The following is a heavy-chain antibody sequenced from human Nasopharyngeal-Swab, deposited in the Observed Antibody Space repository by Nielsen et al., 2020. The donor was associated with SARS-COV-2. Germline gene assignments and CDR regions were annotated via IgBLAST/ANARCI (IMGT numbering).Heavy chain of an antibody. D-gene: IGHD6-13*01. CDR1: GGSFSGYY. J-gene: IGHJ2*01. CDR3: ARGRYSSSWYGLIWYFDL. CDR2: INHSGST. Sequence: SETLSLTCAVYGGSFSGYYWSWIRQPPGKGLEWIGEINHSGSTNYNPSLKSRVTISVDTSKNQFSLKLSPVTAADTAVYYCARGRYSSSWYGLIWYFDLWGRGTLVTVSS. V-gene: IGHV4-34*01.